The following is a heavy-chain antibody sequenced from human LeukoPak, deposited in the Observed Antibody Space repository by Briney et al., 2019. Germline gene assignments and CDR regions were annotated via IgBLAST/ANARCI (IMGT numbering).Heavy chain of an antibody. CDR2: ISYDGSNK. D-gene: IGHD6-13*01. V-gene: IGHV3-30*18. CDR3: AKGSSWYGGEYFQH. J-gene: IGHJ1*01. CDR1: GFTFSSYG. Sequence: PGGSLRLSCAASGFTFSSYGMHWVRQAPGKGLEWVAVISYDGSNKYYADSVKGRFTISRDNSKNTLYLQMNSLRAEDTAVYYCAKGSSWYGGEYFQHWGQGTLVTVPS.